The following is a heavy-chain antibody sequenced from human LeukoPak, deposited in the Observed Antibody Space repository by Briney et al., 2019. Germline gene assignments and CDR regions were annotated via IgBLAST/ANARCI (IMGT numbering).Heavy chain of an antibody. CDR2: INPSGGGT. D-gene: IGHD1-26*01. V-gene: IGHV1-46*01. CDR3: ARWIVGDTTSDY. Sequence: ASVTVSCLASGYTFTNYYMQWVRQAPGQGLEWMGIINPSGGGTSYAQHFQGRVTMTRDTSTSTVYMALSSLTSGDTAVYYYARWIVGDTTSDYWGQGTLVTVSS. CDR1: GYTFTNYY. J-gene: IGHJ4*02.